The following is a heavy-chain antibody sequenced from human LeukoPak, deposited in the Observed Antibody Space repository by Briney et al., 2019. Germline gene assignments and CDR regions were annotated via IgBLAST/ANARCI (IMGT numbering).Heavy chain of an antibody. J-gene: IGHJ4*02. CDR3: AKERGYTSGLGSLDY. V-gene: IGHV3-23*01. CDR1: GFTFSNHA. Sequence: GGPLRLSCGASGFTFSNHAMMGVRRVRGKGLEGVSTISGSGGSTYYADSLKGRITISRDNSKNTLYLQMNSLRAEDTAIYYCAKERGYTSGLGSLDYWGQGTLVTVSS. CDR2: ISGSGGST. D-gene: IGHD6-19*01.